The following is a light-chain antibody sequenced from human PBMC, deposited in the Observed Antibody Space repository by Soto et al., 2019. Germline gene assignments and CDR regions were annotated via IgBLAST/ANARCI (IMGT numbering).Light chain of an antibody. J-gene: IGLJ2*01. Sequence: QAVLTQPPSVSAAPGQKVTISCSGSSSNIGNNYVSWYQQLPGTAPKLLIYDNNKRPSGIPDRFSGSKSGTSATLGITGLQTGDEADYYCRTWDGTLSAVFGGGTKLTVL. CDR1: SSNIGNNY. V-gene: IGLV1-51*01. CDR3: RTWDGTLSAV. CDR2: DNN.